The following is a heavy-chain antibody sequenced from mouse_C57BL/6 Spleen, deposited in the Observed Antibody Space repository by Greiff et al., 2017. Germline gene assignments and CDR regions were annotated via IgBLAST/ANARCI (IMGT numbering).Heavy chain of an antibody. CDR3: APYYGSSPDWYFDV. V-gene: IGHV14-3*01. J-gene: IGHJ1*03. CDR1: GFNIKNTY. CDR2: IDPANGNT. Sequence: VQLKQSVAELVRPGASVKLSCTASGFNIKNTYMHWVKQRPEQGLEWIGRIDPANGNTKYAPKFQGKATITADPSSNTAYLQLSSLTSEDTAIYYCAPYYGSSPDWYFDVWGTGTTVTVSS. D-gene: IGHD1-1*01.